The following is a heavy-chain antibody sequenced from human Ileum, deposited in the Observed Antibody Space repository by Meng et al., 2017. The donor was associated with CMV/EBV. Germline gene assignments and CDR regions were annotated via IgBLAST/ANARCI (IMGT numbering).Heavy chain of an antibody. V-gene: IGHV3-30*02. J-gene: IGHJ4*02. Sequence: GESLKISCAASGFTFSSYGMHWVRQAPGKGLEWVAFIRYDGSNKYYADSVKGRFTISRDNAKNTLYLQVNSLRVEDTAIYYCAKGSSPTDGNWFWGQGTLVTVSS. D-gene: IGHD5-24*01. CDR3: AKGSSPTDGNWF. CDR1: GFTFSSYG. CDR2: IRYDGSNK.